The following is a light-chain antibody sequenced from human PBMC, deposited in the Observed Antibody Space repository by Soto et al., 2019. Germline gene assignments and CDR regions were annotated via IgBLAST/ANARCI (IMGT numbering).Light chain of an antibody. V-gene: IGLV2-14*01. J-gene: IGLJ1*01. CDR1: TSDVGGYNY. CDR2: EVS. CDR3: SSKTSSSSPFV. Sequence: QSALTQPASVSGSPGQSVTISCTGSTSDVGGYNYVSWYKHHPGQAPQLMIYEVSNRPSGVSNRFSGSKSGNTASLTISGLQPDDEGDYYCSSKTSSSSPFVFGTGTKLTVL.